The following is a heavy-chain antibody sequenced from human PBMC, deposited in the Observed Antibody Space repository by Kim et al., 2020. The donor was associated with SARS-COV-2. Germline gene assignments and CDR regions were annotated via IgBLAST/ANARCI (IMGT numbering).Heavy chain of an antibody. D-gene: IGHD6-19*01. CDR3: AKDREEGGGIQQWLAFDY. Sequence: SETLSLTCSVSGGSISGSGNYWGWIRQPPGKGLEWIGGIYYSGNTYYNSTLKSRVTISVDTSKNQFSLKLSSVTAADTAMYYCAKDREEGGGIQQWLAFDYWGQGALVTVSS. J-gene: IGHJ4*02. CDR1: GGSISGSGNY. CDR2: IYYSGNT. V-gene: IGHV4-39*07.